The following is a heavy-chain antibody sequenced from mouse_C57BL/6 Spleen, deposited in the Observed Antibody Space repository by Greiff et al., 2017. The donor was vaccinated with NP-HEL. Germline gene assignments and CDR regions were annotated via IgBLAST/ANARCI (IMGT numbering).Heavy chain of an antibody. Sequence: EVQLVESGGDLVKPGGSLKLSCAASGFTFSSYGMSWVRQTPDKRLEWVATISSGGSYTYYPDSVQGRFTFSRDNAKNTLYLQMSSLRSEDTAMYYCAIPSQEAMDYWGQGTSVTVSS. CDR3: AIPSQEAMDY. V-gene: IGHV5-6*01. J-gene: IGHJ4*01. CDR1: GFTFSSYG. CDR2: ISSGGSYT. D-gene: IGHD4-1*01.